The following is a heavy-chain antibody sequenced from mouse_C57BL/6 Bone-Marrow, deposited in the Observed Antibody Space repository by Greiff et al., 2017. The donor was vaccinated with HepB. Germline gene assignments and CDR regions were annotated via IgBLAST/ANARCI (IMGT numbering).Heavy chain of an antibody. D-gene: IGHD2-12*01. CDR3: TRGPYDGAY. J-gene: IGHJ3*01. Sequence: EVQLVESGEGLVKPGGSLKLSCAASGFTFSSYAMSWVRQTPEKRLEWVAYISSGGDYIYYAETVKGRFTISRDNAMNTLYLQMSSLKSEDTAMYYCTRGPYDGAYWGQGTLVTVSA. V-gene: IGHV5-9-1*02. CDR2: ISSGGDYI. CDR1: GFTFSSYA.